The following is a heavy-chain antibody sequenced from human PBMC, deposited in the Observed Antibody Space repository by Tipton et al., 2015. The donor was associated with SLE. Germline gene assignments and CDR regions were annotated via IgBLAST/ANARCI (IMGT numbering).Heavy chain of an antibody. CDR1: GFTLSDYE. CDR3: ARDSATLGKFDY. J-gene: IGHJ4*02. CDR2: ISSSGSTI. V-gene: IGHV3-48*03. D-gene: IGHD3-10*01. Sequence: QLVQSGGGLVQPGGSLRLSCAASGFTLSDYEMNWVRQAPGKGLEWVSYISSSGSTIYYGDSVKGRFTISRDNAKNSLYLQMSSLRAEDTATYYCARDSATLGKFDYWGQGTLVTVSS.